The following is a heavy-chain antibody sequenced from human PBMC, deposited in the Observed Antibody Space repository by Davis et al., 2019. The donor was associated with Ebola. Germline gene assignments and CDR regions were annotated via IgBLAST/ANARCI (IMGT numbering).Heavy chain of an antibody. CDR2: INSDGSST. V-gene: IGHV3-74*01. D-gene: IGHD6-19*01. CDR3: ARRSGWLDY. J-gene: IGHJ4*02. Sequence: GESLKISCAASGFTFSSYWMHWVRQAPGKGLVWVSRINSDGSSTSYADSVTGRFTISRDNAKNTLYLQMNSLRAEDTAVYYCARRSGWLDYWGQGTLVTVSS. CDR1: GFTFSSYW.